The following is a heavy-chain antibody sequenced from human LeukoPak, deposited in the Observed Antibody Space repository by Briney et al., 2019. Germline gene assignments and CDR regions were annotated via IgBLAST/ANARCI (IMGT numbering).Heavy chain of an antibody. J-gene: IGHJ6*03. CDR2: IYHSGST. Sequence: SETLSLTCAVSGYSISSGYYWGWIRQPPGKGLEWIGSIYHSGSTYYNPSLKSRVTISVDTSKNQFSLKLSSVTAADTAVYYCAKNPAYYSDYFLDVWGKGTTVTVSS. V-gene: IGHV4-38-2*01. CDR1: GYSISSGYY. CDR3: AKNPAYYSDYFLDV.